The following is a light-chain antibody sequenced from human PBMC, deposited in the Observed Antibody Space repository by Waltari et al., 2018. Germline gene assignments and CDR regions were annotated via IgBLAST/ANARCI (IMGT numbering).Light chain of an antibody. CDR2: LDD. V-gene: IGLV1-44*01. CDR3: STWDDSLNDVL. Sequence: QSVLTQPPSTSGTPGERVTIPCSGGRSNIGRNTVDWYKQVPGTAPQLLIYLDDQRTSGVPDRFSASKSGTSASLAISGLQSGDEADYYCSTWDDSLNDVLFGGGTRVTVL. J-gene: IGLJ2*01. CDR1: RSNIGRNT.